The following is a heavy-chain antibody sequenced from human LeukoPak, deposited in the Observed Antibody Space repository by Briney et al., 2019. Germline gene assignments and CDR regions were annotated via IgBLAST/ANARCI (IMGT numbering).Heavy chain of an antibody. CDR1: GGSISSSSYY. J-gene: IGHJ5*02. CDR2: IYYSGRT. Sequence: SETLSLTCTVSGGSISSSSYYWGWIRQPPGKGLEWIGSIYYSGRTYYNPSLKSRVTISVNTSKNQFSLKLSSVTAADTAVYYGARGLTWGYCSSTSCLKSNWFDPWGQGTLVTVSS. CDR3: ARGLTWGYCSSTSCLKSNWFDP. D-gene: IGHD2-2*01. V-gene: IGHV4-39*01.